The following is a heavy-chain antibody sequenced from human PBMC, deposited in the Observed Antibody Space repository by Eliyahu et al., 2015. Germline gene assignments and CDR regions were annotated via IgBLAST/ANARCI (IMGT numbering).Heavy chain of an antibody. J-gene: IGHJ5*02. D-gene: IGHD3-3*01. V-gene: IGHV4-34*01. CDR1: GGSFSGYY. CDR2: INHSGST. CDR3: ARGITIFGVVMGRFDP. Sequence: QVQLQQWGAGLLKPSETLSLTCAVYGGSFSGYYWSWIRQPPGKGLEWIGEINHSGSTNYNPSLKSRVTISVDTSKNQFSLKLSSVTAADTAVYYCARGITIFGVVMGRFDPWGQGTLVTVSS.